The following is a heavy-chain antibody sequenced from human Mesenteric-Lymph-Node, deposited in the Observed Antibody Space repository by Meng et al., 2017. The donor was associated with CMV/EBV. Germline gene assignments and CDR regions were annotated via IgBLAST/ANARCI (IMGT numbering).Heavy chain of an antibody. CDR1: GFSFSSYA. Sequence: GESLKISCAASGFSFSSYAMNWVRQAPGKGLEWVSDVHSSGISPLYPPSVKGRFTISRDNSKNILYLQMDSLRVEDTAVYYCAKRGEEYYHDSTGYYWYFDVWGRGTLVTVSS. CDR2: VHSSGISP. V-gene: IGHV3-23*03. CDR3: AKRGEEYYHDSTGYYWYFDV. D-gene: IGHD3-22*01. J-gene: IGHJ2*01.